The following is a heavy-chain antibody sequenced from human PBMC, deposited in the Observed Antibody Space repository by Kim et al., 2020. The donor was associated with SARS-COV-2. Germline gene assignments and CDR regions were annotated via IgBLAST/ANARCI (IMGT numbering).Heavy chain of an antibody. J-gene: IGHJ4*02. CDR1: GFSFSSRG. CDR2: ISNDETYK. CDR3: ARAREKSFDY. Sequence: GGSLRLSCAASGFSFSSRGIHWVRQAPDKGLEWVAVISNDETYKNYADSVKGRFTISRDNSKNTVDLQMNSLRVEDTAVYYCARAREKSFDYWGQGTLVT. V-gene: IGHV3-30*03.